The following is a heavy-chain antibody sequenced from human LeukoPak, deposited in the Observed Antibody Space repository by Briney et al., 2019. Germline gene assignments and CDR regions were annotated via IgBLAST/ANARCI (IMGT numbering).Heavy chain of an antibody. V-gene: IGHV3-11*01. CDR2: ISSIGSTI. CDR1: GFTFSDYY. Sequence: GGSLRLSFAASGFTFSDYYISWIRQAPGKGLEWVSYISSIGSTIYYADPVKGRFTISRDNAKNSLYLQMNSLRAEDTAVYYCASTVTTTHWLGVVLSQDYYYYGMDVWGQGTTVTVSS. CDR3: ASTVTTTHWLGVVLSQDYYYYGMDV. J-gene: IGHJ6*02. D-gene: IGHD4-17*01.